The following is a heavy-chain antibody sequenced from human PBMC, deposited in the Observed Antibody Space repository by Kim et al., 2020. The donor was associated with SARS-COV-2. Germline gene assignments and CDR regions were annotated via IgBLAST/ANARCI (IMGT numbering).Heavy chain of an antibody. Sequence: GGSLRLSCAASGFTFSSYEMNWVRQAPGKGLEWVSYISSSGSTIYYADSVKGRFTISRDNAKNSLYLQMNSLRAEDTAVYYCARDTREAAIAPYCYYYYVWTSGAKGPRSPS. V-gene: IGHV3-48*03. J-gene: IGHJ6*02. CDR2: ISSSGSTI. CDR1: GFTFSSYE. D-gene: IGHD5-18*01. CDR3: ARDTREAAIAPYCYYYYVWTS.